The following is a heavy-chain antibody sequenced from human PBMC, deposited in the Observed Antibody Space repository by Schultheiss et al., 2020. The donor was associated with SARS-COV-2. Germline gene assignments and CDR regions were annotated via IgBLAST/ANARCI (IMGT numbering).Heavy chain of an antibody. CDR3: ARDLVNWSHGPDY. D-gene: IGHD3-3*01. Sequence: GESLKISCAASGFTFSSYSMNWVRQAPGKGLEWVSSISSSGSLYYTNSVKGRYIISRDNANNSLYLQMNSLRAEDTAMYYCARDLVNWSHGPDYWGQGTLVTVSS. V-gene: IGHV3-21*06. CDR2: ISSSGSL. CDR1: GFTFSSYS. J-gene: IGHJ4*02.